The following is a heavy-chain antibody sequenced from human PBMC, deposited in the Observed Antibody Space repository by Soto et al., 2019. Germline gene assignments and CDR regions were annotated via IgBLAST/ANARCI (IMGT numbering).Heavy chain of an antibody. J-gene: IGHJ4*02. CDR1: GGTFSSYT. D-gene: IGHD6-19*01. V-gene: IGHV1-3*01. CDR2: INAGNGNT. Sequence: QVQLVQSGAEVKKPGSSVKVSCKASGGTFSSYTISWVRQAPGQGLEWMGRINAGNGNTKYSQKFQGRVTITRDTSASTAYMELSSLRSEDTAVYYCARDPYSSGQGYWGQGTLVTVSS. CDR3: ARDPYSSGQGY.